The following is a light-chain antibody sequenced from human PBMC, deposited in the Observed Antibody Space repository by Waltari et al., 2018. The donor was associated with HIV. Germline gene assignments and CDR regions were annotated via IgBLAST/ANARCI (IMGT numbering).Light chain of an antibody. CDR1: QTLKSN. Sequence: EVVMTQSPATLSVSPGATVTLSCTASQTLKSNLAWDLQRPGQAPRLIIYGASTRAAGIPARFSGKGSGTDFTLTISSLQSEDLAVYFCQHYTNWPPGYTFGQGTKLEIK. CDR3: QHYTNWPPGYT. CDR2: GAS. V-gene: IGKV3-15*01. J-gene: IGKJ2*01.